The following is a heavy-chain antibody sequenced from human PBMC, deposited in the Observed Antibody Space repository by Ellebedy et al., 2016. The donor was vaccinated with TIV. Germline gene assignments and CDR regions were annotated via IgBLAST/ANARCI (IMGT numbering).Heavy chain of an antibody. D-gene: IGHD6-13*01. V-gene: IGHV1-8*01. CDR3: ARERYSRVELDY. J-gene: IGHJ4*02. CDR1: GYTFARYD. Sequence: AASVKVSCKASGYTFARYDVNWVRQATGQGPEWMGWMNPNSGNTGYAQKFQGRVTITRDTSASTAYMELSSLRSEDTAVYYCARERYSRVELDYWGQGTLVTVSS. CDR2: MNPNSGNT.